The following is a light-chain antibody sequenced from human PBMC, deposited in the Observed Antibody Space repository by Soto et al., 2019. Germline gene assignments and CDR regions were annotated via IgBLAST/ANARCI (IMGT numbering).Light chain of an antibody. CDR1: QGISRY. V-gene: IGKV1-8*01. CDR3: QQYYSYPYT. CDR2: AAS. Sequence: AIRMTQSPSSLSASTGDRVTITCRASQGISRYLAWYQQKPGKAPKLLIYAASTLQSGVPSRFSGSGSGTDFTLTISCLQSEDFATYYCQQYYSYPYTFGQGTKVDI. J-gene: IGKJ2*01.